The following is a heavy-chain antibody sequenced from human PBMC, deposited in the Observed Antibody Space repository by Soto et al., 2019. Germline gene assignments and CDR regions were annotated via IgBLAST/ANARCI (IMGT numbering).Heavy chain of an antibody. J-gene: IGHJ5*02. Sequence: ASVKVSCKASGYTFTGYYMHWVRQAPGQGLEWMGWINPNSGGTNYAQKFQGWVTMTTDTSTSTAYMELRSLRSDDTAVYYCARDPYCSGGSCYPDSNWFDPWGQGTLVTVSS. CDR1: GYTFTGYY. D-gene: IGHD2-15*01. CDR2: INPNSGGT. V-gene: IGHV1-2*04. CDR3: ARDPYCSGGSCYPDSNWFDP.